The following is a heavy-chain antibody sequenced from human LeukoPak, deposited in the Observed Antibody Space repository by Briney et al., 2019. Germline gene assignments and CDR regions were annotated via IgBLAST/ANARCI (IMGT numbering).Heavy chain of an antibody. CDR1: GFTFSSYS. D-gene: IGHD4-23*01. CDR3: ARSLYGGNSGVDY. Sequence: PGGSLRLSCAASGFTFSSYSMSWVRQAPGKGLEWVSSISSGGSYIYYADSMKGRFTISRDNAKNSLYLQMNSLRAGDTAVYYCARSLYGGNSGVDYWGQRTLVTVSS. J-gene: IGHJ4*02. V-gene: IGHV3-21*01. CDR2: ISSGGSYI.